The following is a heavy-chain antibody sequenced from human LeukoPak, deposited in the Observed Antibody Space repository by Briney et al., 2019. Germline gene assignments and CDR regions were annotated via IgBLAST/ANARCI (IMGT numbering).Heavy chain of an antibody. V-gene: IGHV4-61*02. CDR1: GGSVSSTSYY. J-gene: IGHJ4*02. CDR2: IYISGSI. Sequence: PSETLSLTCSVSGGSVSSTSYYWSWVRQPAGKGLEWIGRIYISGSIDYSPSLKSPVTISLDTSKNQISLKLNSVTAADTAVYYCTRTSITMMGYYFDYWGQGTLVTVSS. D-gene: IGHD3-22*01. CDR3: TRTSITMMGYYFDY.